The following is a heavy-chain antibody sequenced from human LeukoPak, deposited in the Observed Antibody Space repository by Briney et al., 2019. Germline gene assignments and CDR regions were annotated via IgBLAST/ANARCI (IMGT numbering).Heavy chain of an antibody. D-gene: IGHD6-19*01. V-gene: IGHV3-48*04. CDR1: GFTFSSYS. CDR2: ISSSSSTI. J-gene: IGHJ4*02. Sequence: GGSLRLSCAASGFTFSSYSMNWVRQAPGKGLEWVSYISSSSSTIYYADSVKGRFTISRDNAKNSLYLQMNSLRAEDTAVYYCARAYIAVAGYDWGQGTLVTVSS. CDR3: ARAYIAVAGYD.